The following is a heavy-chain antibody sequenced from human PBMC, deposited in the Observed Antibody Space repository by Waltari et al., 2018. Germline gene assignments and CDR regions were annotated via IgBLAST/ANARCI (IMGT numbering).Heavy chain of an antibody. CDR1: GGSFSGYY. CDR2: INHSGST. CDR3: ASTTYYYYGMDV. Sequence: QVQLQQWGAGLLKPSETLSLTCAVYGGSFSGYYWSWTRKPPGKGLEWIGEINHSGSTNYNPSLKSRVTISVDTSKNQFSLKLSSVTAADTAVYYCASTTYYYYGMDVWGQGTTVTVSS. D-gene: IGHD1-26*01. J-gene: IGHJ6*02. V-gene: IGHV4-34*01.